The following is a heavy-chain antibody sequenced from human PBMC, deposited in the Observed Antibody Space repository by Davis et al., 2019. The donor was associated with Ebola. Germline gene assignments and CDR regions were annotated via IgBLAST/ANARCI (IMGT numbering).Heavy chain of an antibody. V-gene: IGHV4-39*01. J-gene: IGHJ6*02. CDR2: IYYSGST. CDR3: ASLPYYYGMDV. CDR1: GGSISSSSYY. Sequence: SETLSLTCTVSGGSISSSSYYWGWLRQPPGKGLEWFGSIYYSGSTYYNPSLKSRVTISVDTSKNQFSLKLSSVTAADTAVYYCASLPYYYGMDVWGQGTTVTVSS.